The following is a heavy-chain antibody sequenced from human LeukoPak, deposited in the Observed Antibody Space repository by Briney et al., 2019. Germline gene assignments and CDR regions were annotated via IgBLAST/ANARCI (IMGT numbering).Heavy chain of an antibody. CDR2: IYSGGST. J-gene: IGHJ4*02. CDR1: GFTFISYT. D-gene: IGHD3-22*01. V-gene: IGHV3-53*01. CDR3: ARKYGGYYFDY. Sequence: GGSLRLSCAASGFTFISYTMTWVRQAPGKGLKWVSVIYSGGSTDYADSVKGRFTISRDNSKNTLYLQMNSLRAEDTAVYYCARKYGGYYFDYWGQGTLVTVSS.